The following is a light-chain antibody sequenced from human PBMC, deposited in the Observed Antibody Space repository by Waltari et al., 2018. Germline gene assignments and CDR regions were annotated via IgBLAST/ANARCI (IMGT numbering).Light chain of an antibody. CDR2: AAS. Sequence: DIQMTQSPSSLSASVGARVPITCRASQSISSYLNWYQQKPGKAPKVLIYAASSLESGGPSRFSGSGSGTDFTLTISSLQPEDFATYYCQQSYSTLWTFGQGTKVEIK. CDR3: QQSYSTLWT. J-gene: IGKJ1*01. V-gene: IGKV1-39*01. CDR1: QSISSY.